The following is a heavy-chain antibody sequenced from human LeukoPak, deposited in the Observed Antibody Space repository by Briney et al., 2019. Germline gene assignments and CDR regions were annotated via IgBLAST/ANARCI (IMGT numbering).Heavy chain of an antibody. D-gene: IGHD3-3*01. CDR1: GYTFTSYD. CDR3: ARGSYTIFGVVIPNGVDY. J-gene: IGHJ4*02. V-gene: IGHV1-8*03. CDR2: MNPNSGNT. Sequence: ASVKVSCKASGYTFTSYDINWVRQATGQGLEWMGWMNPNSGNTGYAQKFQGRVTITRNTSISTAYMELSSLRSEDTAVYYCARGSYTIFGVVIPNGVDYWGPGTLVTVSS.